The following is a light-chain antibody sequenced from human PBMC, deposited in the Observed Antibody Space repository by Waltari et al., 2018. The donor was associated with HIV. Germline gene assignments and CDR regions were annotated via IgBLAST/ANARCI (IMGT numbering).Light chain of an antibody. V-gene: IGLV3-21*02. CDR3: QVWHRDSEHYV. CDR1: DIGSQS. CDR2: DDR. J-gene: IGLJ1*01. Sequence: SYVLTQPPSVPVAPGQTARITCGGHDIGSQSVQWYQQKPGQAPVLVVYDDRDRPSGIPERLSGSNFGSTATLTISRVEAGDEADYYCQVWHRDSEHYVFGTGTKVTVL.